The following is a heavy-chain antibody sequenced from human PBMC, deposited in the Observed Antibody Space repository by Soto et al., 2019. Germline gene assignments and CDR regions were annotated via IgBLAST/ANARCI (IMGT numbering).Heavy chain of an antibody. J-gene: IGHJ5*02. CDR2: INHSGST. CDR1: GGSFSGYY. V-gene: IGHV4-34*01. CDR3: ARELGNFRVVIPNWFDP. D-gene: IGHD3-3*01. Sequence: SETLSLTCAVYGGSFSGYYWSWIRQPPGKGLEWIGEINHSGSTNYNPSLKSRVTISVDTSKNQFSLKLSSVTAADTAVYYCARELGNFRVVIPNWFDPWGQGTLVTVSS.